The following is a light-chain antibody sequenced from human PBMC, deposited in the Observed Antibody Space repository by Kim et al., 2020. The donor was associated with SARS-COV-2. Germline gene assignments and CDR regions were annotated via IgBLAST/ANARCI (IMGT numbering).Light chain of an antibody. CDR1: QSISSW. J-gene: IGKJ1*01. CDR3: QQYDTYWT. Sequence: SASVGDTVTITCRASQSISSWLAWYQQRPGKAHKLLIYKAFTLESGVPSRFSGSGSGTEFTLTITGLHPDDYATYYCQQYDTYWTFGQGTKVDIK. CDR2: KAF. V-gene: IGKV1-5*03.